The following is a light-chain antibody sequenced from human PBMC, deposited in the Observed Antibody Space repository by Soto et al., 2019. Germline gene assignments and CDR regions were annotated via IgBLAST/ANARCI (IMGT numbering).Light chain of an antibody. CDR3: QTWGTGIQV. V-gene: IGLV4-69*01. CDR2: LNSDGSH. J-gene: IGLJ2*01. Sequence: QLVLTQSPSASASLGASVKLTCTLSSGLSSYAIAWHQQQPEKGPRYLMKLNSDGSHSKGDGIPDRFSGSSSGAERYLTISSLQSEDEADYYCQTWGTGIQVFGGGTKLTVL. CDR1: SGLSSYA.